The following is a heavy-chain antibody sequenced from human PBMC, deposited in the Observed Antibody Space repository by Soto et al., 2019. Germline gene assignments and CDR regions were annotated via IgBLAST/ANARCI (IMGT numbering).Heavy chain of an antibody. CDR1: GYTFTSYG. J-gene: IGHJ4*02. CDR2: ISAYNGNT. CDR3: ARESDDTSGYYNFDY. D-gene: IGHD3-22*01. V-gene: IGHV1-18*04. Sequence: ASVKVSCKASGYTFTSYGISWVRQAPGQGLEWMGWISAYNGNTNYVQKLQGRVTMTTDTSTSTAYMELRSLRSDDTAVYYCARESDDTSGYYNFDYWGQGTLVTVSS.